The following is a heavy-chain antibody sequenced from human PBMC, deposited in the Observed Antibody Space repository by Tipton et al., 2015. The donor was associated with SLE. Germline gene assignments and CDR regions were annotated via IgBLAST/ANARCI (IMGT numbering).Heavy chain of an antibody. J-gene: IGHJ4*02. CDR2: ISYTGST. Sequence: TLSLTCTVSGFSISSQYYWGWLRQSAGKGLEWIGSISYTGSTFYSPSLKSRVTISLDSSKNQFSLRLISVTAADTAVYYCARGGDPDYFDYWGQGTLVTVSS. CDR3: ARGGDPDYFDY. CDR1: GFSISSQYY. V-gene: IGHV4-38-2*02.